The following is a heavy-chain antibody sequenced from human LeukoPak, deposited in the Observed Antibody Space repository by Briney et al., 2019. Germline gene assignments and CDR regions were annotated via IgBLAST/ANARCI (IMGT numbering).Heavy chain of an antibody. V-gene: IGHV1-8*03. CDR3: ARAAWVDYSYYYMDV. CDR1: GYTFTNYD. Sequence: GASMKVSCKASGYTFTNYDINWVRQATGQGLEWMGWMNLNSGNTGYAQKFQGRVTITRNTSISTAYMELSSLRSEDTAVYYCARAAWVDYSYYYMDVWGKGTTVTVSS. J-gene: IGHJ6*03. CDR2: MNLNSGNT. D-gene: IGHD2-15*01.